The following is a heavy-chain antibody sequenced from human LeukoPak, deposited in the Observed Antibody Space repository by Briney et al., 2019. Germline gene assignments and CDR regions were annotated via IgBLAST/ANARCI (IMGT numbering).Heavy chain of an antibody. Sequence: QTGGSLRLSCAASGFTFSSYGMHWVRQAPGKGLEWVAFIRYDGSNKYYADSVKGRFTISRDNSKNTLYLQMNSLRAEDTAVYYCASQSTFGVGLLRYFDLQNWFDPWGQGTLVTVSS. CDR1: GFTFSSYG. CDR3: ASQSTFGVGLLRYFDLQNWFDP. CDR2: IRYDGSNK. J-gene: IGHJ5*02. V-gene: IGHV3-30*02. D-gene: IGHD3-9*01.